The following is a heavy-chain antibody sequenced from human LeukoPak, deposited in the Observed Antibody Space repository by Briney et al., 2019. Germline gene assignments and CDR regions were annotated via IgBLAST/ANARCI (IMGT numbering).Heavy chain of an antibody. CDR1: GYSISSGYY. V-gene: IGHV4-38-2*02. D-gene: IGHD6-19*01. CDR3: ARAYSSAWYWNWFDP. CDR2: IYHSGST. Sequence: SETLSLTCTVSGYSISSGYYWGWIRQPPGKGLEWIGNIYHSGSTYYNPSLKSRGTISIDTSKNQSSLKLSSVTAADTAVYYCARAYSSAWYWNWFDPWGQGTLVTVSS. J-gene: IGHJ5*02.